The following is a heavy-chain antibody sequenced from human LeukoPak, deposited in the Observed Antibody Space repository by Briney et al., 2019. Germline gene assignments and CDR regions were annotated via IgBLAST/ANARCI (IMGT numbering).Heavy chain of an antibody. D-gene: IGHD2-2*01. CDR3: ARVEGSCSSSSCYGAFDI. CDR2: ISAYNGNT. CDR1: GYTFISYG. Sequence: ASVKVSCKASGYTFISYGISWVRQAPGQGLEWMGWISAYNGNTNYAQKLQGRVTMTTDTSTSTAYMELRSLRSDDTAVYYCARVEGSCSSSSCYGAFDIWGQGTMVTVSS. V-gene: IGHV1-18*01. J-gene: IGHJ3*02.